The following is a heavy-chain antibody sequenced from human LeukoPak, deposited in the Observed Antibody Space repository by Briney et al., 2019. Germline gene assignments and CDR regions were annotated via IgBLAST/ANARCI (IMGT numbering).Heavy chain of an antibody. V-gene: IGHV4-34*01. J-gene: IGHJ5*02. D-gene: IGHD3-3*01. Sequence: PSETLSLTCAVYGGSFSGYYWSWIRQPPGKGLEWIGEINHSGSTNYNPSLKSRVTISVDTSKNQFSLKLSSVTAADTAVYYCARGRLVYDFWSGGDIRHNWFDPWGQGILVTVSS. CDR2: INHSGST. CDR1: GGSFSGYY. CDR3: ARGRLVYDFWSGGDIRHNWFDP.